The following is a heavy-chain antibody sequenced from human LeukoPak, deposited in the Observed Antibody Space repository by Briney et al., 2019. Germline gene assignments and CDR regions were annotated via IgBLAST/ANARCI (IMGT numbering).Heavy chain of an antibody. V-gene: IGHV4-4*02. CDR3: ARAPIVVELNAFDI. J-gene: IGHJ3*02. CDR2: IYHSGST. CDR1: GGSLSSSNW. D-gene: IGHD2-21*01. Sequence: SETLSLTCAVSGGSLSSSNWWSWVRQPPGKGLEWIGEIYHSGSTNYNPSLKSRVTISVDKSKNQFSLKLGSVTAADTAVYYCARAPIVVELNAFDIWGQGTMVTVSS.